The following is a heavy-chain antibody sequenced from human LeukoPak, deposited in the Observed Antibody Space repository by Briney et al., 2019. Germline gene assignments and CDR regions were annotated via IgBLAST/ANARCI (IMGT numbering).Heavy chain of an antibody. CDR3: TRSYVDTAMVFDY. CDR1: GFTFDNYG. D-gene: IGHD5-18*01. CDR2: IRSKASGGTP. Sequence: PGGSLRLSCTGSGFTFDNYGMGWFRQAPGKGLEWVGFIRSKASGGTPEYAASVKGRFTISRDDSKSIAYLQMNSLKTEDTAVYYCTRSYVDTAMVFDYWGQGTLVTVSS. J-gene: IGHJ4*02. V-gene: IGHV3-49*03.